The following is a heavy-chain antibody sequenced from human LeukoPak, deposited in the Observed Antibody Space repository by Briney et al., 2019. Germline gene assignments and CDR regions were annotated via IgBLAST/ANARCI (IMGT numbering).Heavy chain of an antibody. J-gene: IGHJ4*02. V-gene: IGHV4-59*08. CDR1: GGSISSYY. Sequence: SETLSLTCTVSGGSISSYYWSWIRQPPGKGLEWIGYIYYSGNTNYNPSLKSRVTLSVDTSKNQFSLKMSSVTAADTAVYYCASLHNFDLYYWGQGTLVTVSS. CDR2: IYYSGNT. CDR3: ASLHNFDLYY. D-gene: IGHD3-9*01.